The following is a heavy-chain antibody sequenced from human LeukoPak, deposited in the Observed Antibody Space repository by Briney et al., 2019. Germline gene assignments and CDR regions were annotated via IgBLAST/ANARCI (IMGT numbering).Heavy chain of an antibody. CDR1: GYTFTSYG. Sequence: ASVKVSCKASGYTFTSYGISWVRQAPGQGLEWMGWISAYNGNTNYAQKLQGRVTMTTDTSTSTAYMELRSLRSDDTAVYYCARWVNYDFWSALQDYYYYMDVWGKGTTVTVSS. CDR3: ARWVNYDFWSALQDYYYYMDV. V-gene: IGHV1-18*01. J-gene: IGHJ6*03. CDR2: ISAYNGNT. D-gene: IGHD3-3*01.